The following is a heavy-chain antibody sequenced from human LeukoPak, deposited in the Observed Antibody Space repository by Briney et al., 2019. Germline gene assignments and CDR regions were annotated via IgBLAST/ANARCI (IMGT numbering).Heavy chain of an antibody. V-gene: IGHV1-24*01. Sequence: ASVKVSCKVSGYTLTELSMHWVRQAPGKGLEWMGGFDPEDGETIYAQKFQGRVTMTEDTSTDTAYMELSSLRSEDTAVYYWATGLLHSEVRLLSFDYWGQGTLVTVSS. CDR1: GYTLTELS. CDR3: ATGLLHSEVRLLSFDY. J-gene: IGHJ4*02. D-gene: IGHD2-15*01. CDR2: FDPEDGET.